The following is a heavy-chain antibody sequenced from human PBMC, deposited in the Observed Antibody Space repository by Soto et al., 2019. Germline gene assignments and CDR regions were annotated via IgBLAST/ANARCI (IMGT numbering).Heavy chain of an antibody. J-gene: IGHJ6*03. CDR1: GYTFTSYG. CDR3: ARGYDFWSGYHTRILGYYYYMDV. D-gene: IGHD3-3*01. Sequence: GASVKVSCKASGYTFTSYGISWVRQAPGQGLEWMGWISAYNGNTNYAQKLQGRVTMTTDTSTSTAYMELRSLRSDDTAVYYCARGYDFWSGYHTRILGYYYYMDVWGKGTTVTVSS. CDR2: ISAYNGNT. V-gene: IGHV1-18*01.